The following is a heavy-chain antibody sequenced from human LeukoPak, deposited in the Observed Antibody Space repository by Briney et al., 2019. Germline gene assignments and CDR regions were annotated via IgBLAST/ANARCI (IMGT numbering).Heavy chain of an antibody. Sequence: SVKXXCKASGGTFSSYAISWVRQAPGQGLEWMGRIIPIFGTANYAQKFQGRVTITTDESTSTAYMELSSLRSEDTAVYYCHYYDSSGYEFDYWGQGTLVTVSS. CDR3: HYYDSSGYEFDY. V-gene: IGHV1-69*05. CDR2: IIPIFGTA. J-gene: IGHJ4*02. CDR1: GGTFSSYA. D-gene: IGHD3-22*01.